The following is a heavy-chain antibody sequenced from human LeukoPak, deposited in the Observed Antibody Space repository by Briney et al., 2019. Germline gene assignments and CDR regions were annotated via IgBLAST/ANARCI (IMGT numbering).Heavy chain of an antibody. D-gene: IGHD2-15*01. CDR1: GGSISSSSYH. J-gene: IGHJ4*02. CDR2: IYYSGST. Sequence: PSETLSLTCTVSGGSISSSSYHWGWIRQPPGKGLEWIGSIYYSGSTYYNPSLKSRVTISVDTSKNQFSLKLSSVTAADTAVYYCARLEVVAAIVDYWGQGTLVTVSS. CDR3: ARLEVVAAIVDY. V-gene: IGHV4-39*01.